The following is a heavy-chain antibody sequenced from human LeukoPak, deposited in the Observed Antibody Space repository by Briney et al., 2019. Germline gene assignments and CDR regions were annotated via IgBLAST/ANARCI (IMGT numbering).Heavy chain of an antibody. CDR1: GFTFSSYS. CDR3: ARGLVVVAATGSETDY. J-gene: IGHJ4*02. D-gene: IGHD2-15*01. CDR2: ISSSSSYI. Sequence: GTSLRFSCAGSGFTFSSYSMNWVRQAPGKGLEWVSSISSSSSYIYYADSVKGRFTISRDNAKNSLYLQMNSLRAEDTAVYYCARGLVVVAATGSETDYWGQGTLVTVSS. V-gene: IGHV3-21*01.